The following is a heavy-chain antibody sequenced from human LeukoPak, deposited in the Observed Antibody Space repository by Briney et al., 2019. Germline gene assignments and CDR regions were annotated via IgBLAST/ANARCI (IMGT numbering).Heavy chain of an antibody. CDR2: IYYSGST. J-gene: IGHJ4*02. V-gene: IGHV4-59*08. CDR1: GGSISSYY. Sequence: SETLSLTCTVSGGSISSYYWSWIRQPPGKGPEWIGYIYYSGSTNYNPSVKSRVTMSADMSKNQCSLKLSSVTAADTAVYYCARHSGYFDYWGQGTLVTVSS. CDR3: ARHSGYFDY. D-gene: IGHD3-10*01.